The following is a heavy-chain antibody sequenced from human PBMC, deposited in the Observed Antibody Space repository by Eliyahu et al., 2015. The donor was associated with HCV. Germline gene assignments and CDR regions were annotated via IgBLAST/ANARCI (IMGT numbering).Heavy chain of an antibody. J-gene: IGHJ4*02. CDR3: ASLPMTTVTTFDY. CDR2: IYYSGST. D-gene: IGHD4-11*01. Sequence: QLQLQESGPGLVKPSETLSLTCTVSGGSISSSSYYWGWIRQPPGKGLEWIGSIYYSGSTYYNPSLKSRVTISVDTSKNQFSLKLSSVTAADTAVYYCASLPMTTVTTFDYWGQGTLVTVSS. CDR1: GGSISSSSYY. V-gene: IGHV4-39*07.